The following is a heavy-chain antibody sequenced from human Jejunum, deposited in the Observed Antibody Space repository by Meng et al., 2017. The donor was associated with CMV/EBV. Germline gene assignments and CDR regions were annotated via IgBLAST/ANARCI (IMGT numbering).Heavy chain of an antibody. J-gene: IGHJ4*02. CDR2: ISAYNGDT. V-gene: IGHV1-18*01. D-gene: IGHD1-26*01. Sequence: QARRGRSGGEVKKPGASVKVSCKSSGYTFTNYGITWLRHAPGQGLEWMGWISAYNGDTNYAQTLQGRVTMTTDTSTSTAYMELRSLRPDDTAVYYCARVEVGITSGDYWGQGTLVTVSS. CDR3: ARVEVGITSGDY. CDR1: GYTFTNYG.